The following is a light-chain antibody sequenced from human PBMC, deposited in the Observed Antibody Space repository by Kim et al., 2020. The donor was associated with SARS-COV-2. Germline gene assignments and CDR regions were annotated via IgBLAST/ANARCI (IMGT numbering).Light chain of an antibody. CDR2: DNN. CDR1: NTNVEHNY. Sequence: VTNSYQGSNTNVEHNYVSWSHQFPGPAPELLIYDNNNRPSGIPDRFSGSKSGTSATLGITGLQTGDEADYYCGTWDGSLSAGVFGGGTQLTVL. J-gene: IGLJ3*02. V-gene: IGLV1-51*01. CDR3: GTWDGSLSAGV.